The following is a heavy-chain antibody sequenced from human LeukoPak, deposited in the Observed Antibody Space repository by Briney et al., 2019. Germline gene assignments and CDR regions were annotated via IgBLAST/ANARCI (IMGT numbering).Heavy chain of an antibody. CDR3: AKDEFPGLYSYGYDVDY. Sequence: PGGSLRLSCAASGFTFSSYGMHWVRQAPGKGLEWVAVISYDGSNKYYADSVKGRFTISRDNSKNTLYLQMNSLRAEDTAVYYCAKDEFPGLYSYGYDVDYWGQGTLVTVSS. J-gene: IGHJ4*02. CDR2: ISYDGSNK. D-gene: IGHD5-18*01. V-gene: IGHV3-30*18. CDR1: GFTFSSYG.